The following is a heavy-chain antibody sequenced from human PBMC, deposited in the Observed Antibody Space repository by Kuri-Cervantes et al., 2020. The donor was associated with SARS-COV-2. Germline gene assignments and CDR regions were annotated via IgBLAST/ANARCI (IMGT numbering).Heavy chain of an antibody. Sequence: LSLTCAASGFTFSSYAMHWVRQAPGKGLEWVAVISYDGSNKYYADSVKGRFTISRDNSKNTLYLQMDSLRPDDTAVYYCAKDPHGIVVVVAAIDQWGQGTLVTVSS. J-gene: IGHJ4*02. CDR1: GFTFSSYA. CDR3: AKDPHGIVVVVAAIDQ. V-gene: IGHV3-30*04. CDR2: ISYDGSNK. D-gene: IGHD2-15*01.